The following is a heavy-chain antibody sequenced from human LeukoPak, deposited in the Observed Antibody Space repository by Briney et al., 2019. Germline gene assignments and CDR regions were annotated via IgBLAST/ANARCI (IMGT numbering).Heavy chain of an antibody. D-gene: IGHD3-10*01. Sequence: GSSVNVSCKASGGTFSSYAISWVRQAPGQGREWMGGIIPIFGTANYAQKFQGGVTITTDESTRTAYMELSSLRSEDTAVYYCARDHSGFDYWGQGTLVTASS. CDR1: GGTFSSYA. J-gene: IGHJ4*02. CDR3: ARDHSGFDY. V-gene: IGHV1-69*05. CDR2: IIPIFGTA.